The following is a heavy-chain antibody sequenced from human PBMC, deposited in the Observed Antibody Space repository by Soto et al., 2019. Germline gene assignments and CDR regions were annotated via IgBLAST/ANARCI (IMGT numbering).Heavy chain of an antibody. Sequence: GESLKISCKGSVYSVTNYWIAWVRQMPGKGLELMGIIYPSDSDTRYRPSFQGQVTISADKSISSAYLQWSSLRASDTAMYYCARGGVSTRTFDYWGQGTPVTVSS. CDR1: VYSVTNYW. CDR3: ARGGVSTRTFDY. D-gene: IGHD3-3*01. CDR2: IYPSDSDT. V-gene: IGHV5-51*01. J-gene: IGHJ4*02.